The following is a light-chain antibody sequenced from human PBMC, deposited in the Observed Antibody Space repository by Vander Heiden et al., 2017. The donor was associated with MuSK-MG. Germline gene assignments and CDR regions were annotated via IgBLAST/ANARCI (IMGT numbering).Light chain of an antibody. J-gene: IGKJ3*01. CDR3: RQEDNLPLT. CDR1: HDISNY. V-gene: IGKV1-33*01. Sequence: IQKTHSPSSLSASVGDRVTITSQASHDISNYLNWYQQKPGKAPKLLLYDASNWLPGVPSTFSGSGSATAFTFTIISSLPEDVATSYCRQEDNLPLTFGPGTKVDIK. CDR2: DAS.